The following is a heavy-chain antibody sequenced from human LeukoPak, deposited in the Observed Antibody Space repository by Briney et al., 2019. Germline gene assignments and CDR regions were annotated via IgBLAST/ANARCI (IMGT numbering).Heavy chain of an antibody. V-gene: IGHV1-2*02. J-gene: IGHJ4*02. Sequence: GASVKVSCKASGYTFTGYYMHWVRQAPGQGLEWMGWINPNSGGTNYAQKFQGRVTMTRDTSISTACMELSRLRSDDTAVYYCAIPLYSSGWAFDYWGQGTLVTVSS. CDR3: AIPLYSSGWAFDY. CDR2: INPNSGGT. CDR1: GYTFTGYY. D-gene: IGHD6-19*01.